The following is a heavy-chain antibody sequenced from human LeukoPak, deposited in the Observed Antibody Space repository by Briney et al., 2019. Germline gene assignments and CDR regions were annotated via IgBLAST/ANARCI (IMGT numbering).Heavy chain of an antibody. J-gene: IGHJ4*02. CDR1: GFTFSSYV. CDR2: VTGSDGRT. V-gene: IGHV3-23*01. Sequence: PGGSLRLSCAASGFTFSSYVMAWVRQAPGKGLEWVSSVTGSDGRTYYRDPVKGRFTISRDNSKNMVYLQMNSLRADDTAVYYCANYILGGTLDSWGQGTLVTVSS. CDR3: ANYILGGTLDS. D-gene: IGHD1-26*01.